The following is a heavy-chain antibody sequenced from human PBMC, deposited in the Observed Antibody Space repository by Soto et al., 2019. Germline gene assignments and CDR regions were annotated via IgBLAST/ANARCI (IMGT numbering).Heavy chain of an antibody. V-gene: IGHV1-18*01. Sequence: QIQLVQFGGEVARPGASVTVSCEASGYIFTTYGLSWVRQTPAHGLEWLRWISADSGYTQYAQFFQGRVTMTRDTSRNTAYMTLRDLTSDDTGIYYCARDRPPGSLYGMDAWGPGTAVTVSS. CDR3: ARDRPPGSLYGMDA. CDR2: ISADSGYT. CDR1: GYIFTTYG. J-gene: IGHJ6*02.